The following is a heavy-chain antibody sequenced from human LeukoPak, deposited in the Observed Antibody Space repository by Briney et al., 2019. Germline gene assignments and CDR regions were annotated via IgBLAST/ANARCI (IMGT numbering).Heavy chain of an antibody. V-gene: IGHV4-4*07. CDR2: VYTDGRT. D-gene: IGHD2/OR15-2a*01. CDR3: VRGGAYDKSHFHFFQFIDV. J-gene: IGHJ6*03. CDR1: GDSLSGYY. Sequence: SETLSLTCTLSGDSLSGYYWVWVRQAAGKGLEWLGRVYTDGRTSFYPSLQSRVTMSVDMSKNQFSLRLTSVTAADTAVYYCVRGGAYDKSHFHFFQFIDVWGKGTTVTVSS.